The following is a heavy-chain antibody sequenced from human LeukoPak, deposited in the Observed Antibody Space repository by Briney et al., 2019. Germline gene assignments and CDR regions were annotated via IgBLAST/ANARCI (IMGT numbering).Heavy chain of an antibody. CDR2: ISSSSSYI. J-gene: IGHJ4*02. CDR1: GFTFSSYS. V-gene: IGHV3-21*03. CDR3: AREREGHFDY. D-gene: IGHD1-26*01. Sequence: GGSLRLSCAASGFTFSSYSMNWVRQAPGKGLEWVSSISSSSSYIYYADSVKGRFTISRDNAKNSLYLQMNSLKAEDTAVYYCAREREGHFDYWGQGTLVTVSS.